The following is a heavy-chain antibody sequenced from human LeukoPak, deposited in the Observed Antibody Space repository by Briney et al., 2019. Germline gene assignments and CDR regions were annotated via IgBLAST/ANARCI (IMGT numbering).Heavy chain of an antibody. V-gene: IGHV4-4*07. CDR2: IYTSGST. CDR3: ARGPYCGGDCYFAY. Sequence: SETLSLTCTVSGGSISSYYWSWIRQPAGKGLEWIGRIYTSGSTYYNPSLKSRVTMLVDTSKNQFSLKLSSVTAADTAVYFCARGPYCGGDCYFAYWGQGTLVTVSS. J-gene: IGHJ4*02. D-gene: IGHD2-21*02. CDR1: GGSISSYY.